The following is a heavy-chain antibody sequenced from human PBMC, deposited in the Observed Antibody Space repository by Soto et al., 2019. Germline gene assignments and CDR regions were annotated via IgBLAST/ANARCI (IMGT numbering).Heavy chain of an antibody. CDR3: ARATPVTRKGYYFEY. CDR1: GDSVSSNSAA. V-gene: IGHV6-1*01. J-gene: IGHJ4*02. Sequence: PSQTLSLTCAISGDSVSSNSAAWNWIRQSPSRGLEWLGRTYYRSKWYNDYAVSVKSRITINPDTSKNQFSLNLRSVTAADTAVYYCARATPVTRKGYYFEYWGQGALVTVSS. D-gene: IGHD4-17*01. CDR2: TYYRSKWYN.